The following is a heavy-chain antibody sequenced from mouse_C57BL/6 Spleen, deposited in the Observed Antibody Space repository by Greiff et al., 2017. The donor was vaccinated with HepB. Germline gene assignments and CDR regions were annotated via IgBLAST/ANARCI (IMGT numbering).Heavy chain of an antibody. CDR3: ANDWGGYAMDY. CDR1: GYTFTSYW. J-gene: IGHJ4*01. CDR2: IDPSDSYT. Sequence: QVQLQQPGAELVRPGTSVKLSCKASGYTFTSYWMHWVKQRPGQGLEWIGVIDPSDSYTNYNQKFKGKATLTVDTSSSTAYMQLSSLTSEDSAVCYCANDWGGYAMDYWGQGTSVTVSS. V-gene: IGHV1-59*01.